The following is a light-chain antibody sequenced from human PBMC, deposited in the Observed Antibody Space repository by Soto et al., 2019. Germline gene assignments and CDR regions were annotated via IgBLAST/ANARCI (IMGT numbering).Light chain of an antibody. Sequence: QSALTQPASVSGSPGQSITISCTGTSSDVGSYNYVSWYQQHPGKAPKLTIYDVSNRPSGVSNRFSGSKSGNTASLTISGLQAEDEADYYCSSYASSRDVLFGGGTKVTVL. V-gene: IGLV2-14*01. CDR2: DVS. J-gene: IGLJ2*01. CDR1: SSDVGSYNY. CDR3: SSYASSRDVL.